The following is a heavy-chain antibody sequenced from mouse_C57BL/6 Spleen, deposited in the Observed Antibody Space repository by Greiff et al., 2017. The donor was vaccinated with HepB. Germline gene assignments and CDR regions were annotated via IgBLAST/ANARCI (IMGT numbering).Heavy chain of an antibody. CDR2: ISSGSSTI. V-gene: IGHV5-17*01. Sequence: EVQLVESGGGLVKPGGSLKLSCAASGFTFSDYGMHWVRQAPEKGLEWVAYISSGSSTIYYADTVKGRFTISRDNAKNTLFLQMTSLRAEDTAMYYWGRGYGSSWGYFDYWGQGTTLTVSS. CDR3: GRGYGSSWGYFDY. CDR1: GFTFSDYG. J-gene: IGHJ2*01. D-gene: IGHD1-1*01.